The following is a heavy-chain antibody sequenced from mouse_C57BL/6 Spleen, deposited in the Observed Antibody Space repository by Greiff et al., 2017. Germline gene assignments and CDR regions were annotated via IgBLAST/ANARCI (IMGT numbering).Heavy chain of an antibody. D-gene: IGHD1-1*01. CDR2: ISPGDGDT. V-gene: IGHV1-82*01. CDR3: ARDFLITTVVATNY. CDR1: GYAFSSSW. Sequence: QVQLQQSGPELVKPGASVKISCKASGYAFSSSWMNWVKQRPGKGLEWIGRISPGDGDTNYNGKFKGKATLTAAKSTSTAYMQLSSLTSEDSAVYFCARDFLITTVVATNYWGKGTTLTVSS. J-gene: IGHJ2*01.